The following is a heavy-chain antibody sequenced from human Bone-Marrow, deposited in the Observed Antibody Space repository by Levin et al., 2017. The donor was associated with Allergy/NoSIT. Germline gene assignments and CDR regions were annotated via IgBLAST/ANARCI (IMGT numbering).Heavy chain of an antibody. CDR1: GFTFHTSA. J-gene: IGHJ4*02. Sequence: PGESLKISCTASGFTFHTSAMTWVRQAPGRGLAWVSAISGSGDMTSYADSVKGRFTVFRDNSKNMLFLQMDSLRVEDTAVFYCAKGSSGWFQGTDSWGQGTLVTVSS. CDR2: ISGSGDMT. V-gene: IGHV3-23*01. CDR3: AKGSSGWFQGTDS. D-gene: IGHD6-19*01.